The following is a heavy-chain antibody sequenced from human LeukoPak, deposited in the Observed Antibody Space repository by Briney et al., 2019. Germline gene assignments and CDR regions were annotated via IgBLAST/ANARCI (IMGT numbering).Heavy chain of an antibody. J-gene: IGHJ2*01. CDR3: ARGQTGWYFDL. Sequence: SETLSLTCTVSGGSISSYYWNWIRQPPGKGLEWIGYIYNSGSTNNNPSLKSRVTISVDTSKKQFSLKLSSVTAADTAVYYCARGQTGWYFDLWGRGTLVTVSS. CDR2: IYNSGST. CDR1: GGSISSYY. V-gene: IGHV4-59*12.